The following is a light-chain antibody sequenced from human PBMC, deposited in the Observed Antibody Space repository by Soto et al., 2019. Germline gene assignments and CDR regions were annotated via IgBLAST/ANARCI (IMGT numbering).Light chain of an antibody. CDR2: EGS. CDR3: CSYAGSYVV. J-gene: IGLJ2*01. CDR1: SSDVGGYNL. V-gene: IGLV2-23*01. Sequence: QSVLTQPASVSGSPGQSITISCTGTSSDVGGYNLVSWYQQHPGKAPKLMIYEGSKRPSGVSNRFSGSKSGNTASLTISGLQAEDEADYYCCSYAGSYVVFGGGTQLTVL.